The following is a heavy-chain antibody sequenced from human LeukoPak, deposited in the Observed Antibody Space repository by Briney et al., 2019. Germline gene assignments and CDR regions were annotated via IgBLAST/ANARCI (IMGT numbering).Heavy chain of an antibody. CDR2: VDPEDGET. D-gene: IGHD3-16*01. CDR3: ATSYTTGNDY. V-gene: IGHV1-69-2*01. J-gene: IGHJ4*02. Sequence: ASVKISCKVSGYTFTDYYMHWVQQAPGKGLEWMGLVDPEDGETIYAEKFQGRVTITADTSADTAYMELSSLRSEDTAVYYCATSYTTGNDYWGQGTLATVSS. CDR1: GYTFTDYY.